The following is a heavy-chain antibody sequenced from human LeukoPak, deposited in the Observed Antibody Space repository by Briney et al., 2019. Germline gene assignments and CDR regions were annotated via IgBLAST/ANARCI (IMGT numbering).Heavy chain of an antibody. Sequence: SETLSLTCTVSGGSISSGSYYWSWIRQPAGKGLEWIGRIYTSGSTNYNPSLKSRVTISVDTSKNQFSLKLSSVTAADTAVYCCARGRPIIAVAGTSYFDYWGQGTLVTVSS. CDR3: ARGRPIIAVAGTSYFDY. CDR2: IYTSGST. J-gene: IGHJ4*02. CDR1: GGSISSGSYY. D-gene: IGHD6-19*01. V-gene: IGHV4-61*02.